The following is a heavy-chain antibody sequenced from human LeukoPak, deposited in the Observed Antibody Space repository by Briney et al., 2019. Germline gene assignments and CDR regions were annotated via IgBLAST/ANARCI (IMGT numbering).Heavy chain of an antibody. Sequence: GASVKVSCKASGGTFSSYAISWVRQAPGQGLEWMGGIIPIFGTANYAQKFQGRVTITTDESTSTAYMELSSLRSEDTAVYYCAREEAAVDHDAFDIWGQGTMVTVSS. CDR1: GGTFSSYA. CDR3: AREEAAVDHDAFDI. D-gene: IGHD6-13*01. CDR2: IIPIFGTA. J-gene: IGHJ3*02. V-gene: IGHV1-69*05.